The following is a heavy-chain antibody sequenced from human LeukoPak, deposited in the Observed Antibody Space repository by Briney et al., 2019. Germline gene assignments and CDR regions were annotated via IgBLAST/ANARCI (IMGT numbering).Heavy chain of an antibody. CDR2: INHSGST. CDR1: GGSFSGYY. V-gene: IGHV4-34*01. J-gene: IGHJ5*02. CDR3: ARGKRVLLWFGEPRPYWFDP. Sequence: SETLSLTCAVYGGSFSGYYWSWVRQPPGKGLEWIGEINHSGSTNYNPSLKSRVTISVDTSKNQFSLKLSSVTAADTAVYYCARGKRVLLWFGEPRPYWFDPWGQRTLVTVSA. D-gene: IGHD3-10*01.